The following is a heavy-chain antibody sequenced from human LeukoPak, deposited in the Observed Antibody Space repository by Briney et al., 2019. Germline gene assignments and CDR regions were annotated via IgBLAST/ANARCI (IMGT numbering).Heavy chain of an antibody. CDR3: ARDAFRGSGWYAHFDY. CDR2: ISYDGSNK. Sequence: QSGGSLRLSCAASGFTFSSYAMHGVRQAPGKGLEWVAVISYDGSNKYYADSVKGRLTISRDNSKNTLYLQMNSLRAEDTAVYYCARDAFRGSGWYAHFDYWGQGTLVTVSS. V-gene: IGHV3-30-3*01. D-gene: IGHD6-19*01. J-gene: IGHJ4*02. CDR1: GFTFSSYA.